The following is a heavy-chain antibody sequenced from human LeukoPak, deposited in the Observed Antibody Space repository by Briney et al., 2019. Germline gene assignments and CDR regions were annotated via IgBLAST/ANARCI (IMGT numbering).Heavy chain of an antibody. V-gene: IGHV3-7*01. CDR2: IKYDGSEK. D-gene: IGHD6-13*01. Sequence: GGSLRLSCAASGFTLSSYWMSWVRQAPGKGLEWVANIKYDGSEKDYVDSEKGRFTISRDNAKNSLYLQMNSLRAEDTAVYYCARDIAPAGLFFDYWGQGTLVTVSS. CDR1: GFTLSSYW. J-gene: IGHJ4*02. CDR3: ARDIAPAGLFFDY.